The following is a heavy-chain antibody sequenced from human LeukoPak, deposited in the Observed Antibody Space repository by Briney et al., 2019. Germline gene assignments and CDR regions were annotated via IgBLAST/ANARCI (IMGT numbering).Heavy chain of an antibody. CDR3: AREGGRYCSSTSCYPDC. V-gene: IGHV4-4*07. D-gene: IGHD2-2*01. J-gene: IGHJ4*02. CDR1: HGSISNYY. CDR2: IYTSGSA. Sequence: SETLSLTCTVSHGSISNYYWSWIRQPAGKGLEWIGRIYTSGSANYNPSLKSRVTMSVDTSKNQFSLTLTSVTAADTAVYYCAREGGRYCSSTSCYPDCWGQGTLVTVSS.